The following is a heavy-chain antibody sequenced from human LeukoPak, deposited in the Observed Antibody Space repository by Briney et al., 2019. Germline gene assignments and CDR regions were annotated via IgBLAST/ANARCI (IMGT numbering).Heavy chain of an antibody. Sequence: PGGSLRLSCAAAGFTFSSFGMSWVRQAPGKGLEWVSTSSGNGGSTYYGDSVKGRFTISRDNVKNTLHLQMSSLRAEDTAIYYCARDSNWNNGGFDYWGQGTLVTVSA. CDR1: GFTFSSFG. CDR2: SSGNGGST. J-gene: IGHJ4*02. D-gene: IGHD1/OR15-1a*01. V-gene: IGHV3-23*01. CDR3: ARDSNWNNGGFDY.